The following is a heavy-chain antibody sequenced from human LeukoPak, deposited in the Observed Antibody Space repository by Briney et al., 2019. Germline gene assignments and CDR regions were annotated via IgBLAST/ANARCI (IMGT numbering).Heavy chain of an antibody. J-gene: IGHJ4*02. Sequence: GGSLRLSCAASGFSFSGHWMHWARQLPGKGLVWVSRISPTGSTTSYADSVKGRFTVSRDNAKNTLYLQVNNLRAEDAAVYYCARGPSSNWSGLDFWGQGTLLTVSS. CDR1: GFSFSGHW. D-gene: IGHD6-13*01. CDR3: ARGPSSNWSGLDF. CDR2: ISPTGSTT. V-gene: IGHV3-74*01.